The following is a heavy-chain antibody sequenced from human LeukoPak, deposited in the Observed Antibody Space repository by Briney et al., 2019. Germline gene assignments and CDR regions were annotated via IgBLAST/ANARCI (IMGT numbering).Heavy chain of an antibody. Sequence: KSGGSLRLSCVASGFGLSGFTMNWVRQAPGKGLEWVASITSGGSGIHYADALKGRITIYRDNAQNSVYLHMNSLRAEDTAIYFCARDAGSTSDGWSDPYPFNLWGHGTVVTVSS. CDR2: ITSGGSGI. J-gene: IGHJ3*01. D-gene: IGHD3-3*01. CDR1: GFGLSGFT. CDR3: ARDAGSTSDGWSDPYPFNL. V-gene: IGHV3-21*06.